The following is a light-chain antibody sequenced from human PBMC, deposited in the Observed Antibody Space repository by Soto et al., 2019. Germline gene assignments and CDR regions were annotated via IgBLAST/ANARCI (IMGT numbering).Light chain of an antibody. CDR2: GAS. J-gene: IGKJ1*01. Sequence: VMTQSPATLSVSPGERATLSCWASETVATNLAWYQQKPGQAPRLLISGASTRAAGISDRFRGSGSGTEFTLTISSLRSEDSAVYYCQQYNNWPRTFGQGTKV. CDR3: QQYNNWPRT. CDR1: ETVATN. V-gene: IGKV3-15*01.